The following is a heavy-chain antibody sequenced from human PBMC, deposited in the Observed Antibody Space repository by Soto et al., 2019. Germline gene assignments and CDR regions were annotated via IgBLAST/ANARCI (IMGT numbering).Heavy chain of an antibody. D-gene: IGHD3-10*01. CDR3: ARVDYYGSGSYNYYYGMDV. CDR2: IIPIFGTA. CDR1: GYTFTSYG. V-gene: IGHV1-69*13. Sequence: EASVKVSCKASGYTFTSYGSSWVRQAPGQGLEWMGGIIPIFGTANYAQKFQGRVTITADESTSTAYMELSSLRSEDTAVYYCARVDYYGSGSYNYYYGMDVWGQGTKVTVSS. J-gene: IGHJ6*02.